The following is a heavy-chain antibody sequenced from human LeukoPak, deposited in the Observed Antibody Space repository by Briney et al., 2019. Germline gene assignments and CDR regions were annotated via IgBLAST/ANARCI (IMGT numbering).Heavy chain of an antibody. CDR2: IYYSGST. V-gene: IGHV4-39*01. CDR1: GGSISSSSYY. Sequence: SETLSLTCTVSGGSISSSSYYWGWIRQPPGKGLEWIGSIYYSGSTYNNPSLKSRVTISVDTSKNQFSLKLSSVTAADTAVYYCARQVADGGAQTAWGQGTMVTVSS. CDR3: ARQVADGGAQTA. J-gene: IGHJ3*01. D-gene: IGHD2-21*01.